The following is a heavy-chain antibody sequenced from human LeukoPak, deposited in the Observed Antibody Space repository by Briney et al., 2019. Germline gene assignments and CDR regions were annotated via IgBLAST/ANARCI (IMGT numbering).Heavy chain of an antibody. J-gene: IGHJ4*02. CDR1: GFTFSSYS. D-gene: IGHD2-15*01. CDR2: ISSSSSYI. V-gene: IGHV3-21*01. CDR3: ARGGEFCSGDSCYPPLDY. Sequence: GGSLRLSCAASGFTFSSYSMNWVRQAPGKGLEWVSSISSSSSYIYYADSVKGRFTISRDNAKNSLYLQMNSLRAEDTAVYYCARGGEFCSGDSCYPPLDYWGQGTLVTVSS.